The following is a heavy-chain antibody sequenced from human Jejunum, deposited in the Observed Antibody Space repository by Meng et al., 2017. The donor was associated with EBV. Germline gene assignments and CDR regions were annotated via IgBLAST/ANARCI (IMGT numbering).Heavy chain of an antibody. CDR1: GFTFSSYA. J-gene: IGHJ4*02. CDR3: AKDVVGATDF. Sequence: VPLAASGGGLVQPGGCLRLSCEASGFTFSSYAMTWVRQAPGKGLEWLSTFSGSGGPTYYADSVRGRFTISRDNSKTTLYLQMNTLRAEDTAVYYCAKDVVGATDFWGQGTLVTVSS. CDR2: FSGSGGPT. D-gene: IGHD1-26*01. V-gene: IGHV3-23*04.